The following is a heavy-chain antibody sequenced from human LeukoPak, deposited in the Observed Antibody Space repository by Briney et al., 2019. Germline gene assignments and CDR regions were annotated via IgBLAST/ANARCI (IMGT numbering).Heavy chain of an antibody. CDR1: GFTFSSYW. CDR2: IKQDGGEK. Sequence: PGGSLRLSCAAAGFTFSSYWMSWVRQAAGNGLEWVANIKQDGGEKYYVDSVKGRFTISRDNAKNSLYLQMNSLRPEDTAVYYCAGRGDGNLYYFDHWGQGTLVTASS. J-gene: IGHJ4*02. V-gene: IGHV3-7*04. CDR3: AGRGDGNLYYFDH. D-gene: IGHD5-24*01.